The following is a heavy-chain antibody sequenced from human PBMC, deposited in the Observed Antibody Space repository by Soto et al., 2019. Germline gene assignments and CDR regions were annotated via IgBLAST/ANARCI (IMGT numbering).Heavy chain of an antibody. V-gene: IGHV1-3*01. CDR2: INAGNGNT. Sequence: QVQLVQSGAEVKKPGASVKVSCKASGYTFTSYAMHWVRQAPGQRLEWKGWINAGNGNTKYSQKFQGRVTITRDTSASTAYMELRSRRSEDTAVYYCASSVTVPAAIGYWGQGTLVTVSS. D-gene: IGHD2-2*02. J-gene: IGHJ4*02. CDR1: GYTFTSYA. CDR3: ASSVTVPAAIGY.